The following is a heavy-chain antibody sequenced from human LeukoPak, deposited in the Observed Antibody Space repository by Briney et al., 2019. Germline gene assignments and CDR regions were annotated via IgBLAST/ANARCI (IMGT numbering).Heavy chain of an antibody. CDR2: INHSRST. CDR3: ARGSGSSWYGAEYFQH. CDR1: GGSFSGYH. Sequence: SETLSLTCAVYGGSFSGYHWSWIRQPPGKGLEWIGEINHSRSTNYNPSLKSRVTISVDTSKNQCSLKLSSVTAADTAVYYCARGSGSSWYGAEYFQHWGQGTLVTVSS. D-gene: IGHD6-13*01. J-gene: IGHJ1*01. V-gene: IGHV4-34*01.